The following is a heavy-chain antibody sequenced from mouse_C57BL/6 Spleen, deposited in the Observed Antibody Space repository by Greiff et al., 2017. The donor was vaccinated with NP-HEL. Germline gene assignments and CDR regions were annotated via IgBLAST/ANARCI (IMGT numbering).Heavy chain of an antibody. V-gene: IGHV1-26*01. CDR2: INPNNGGT. D-gene: IGHD4-1*02. Sequence: EVQLQQSGPELVKPGASVKISCKASGYTFTDYYMNWVKQSHGKSLEWIGDINPNNGGTSYNQKFKGKATLTVDKSSSTAYMELRSLTSEDSAVYYCARVSTGTEGYFDVWGTGTTVTVSS. CDR1: GYTFTDYY. J-gene: IGHJ1*03. CDR3: ARVSTGTEGYFDV.